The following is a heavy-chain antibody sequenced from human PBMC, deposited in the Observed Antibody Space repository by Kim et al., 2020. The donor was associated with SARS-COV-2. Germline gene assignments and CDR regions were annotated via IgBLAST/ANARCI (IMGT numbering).Heavy chain of an antibody. Sequence: ASVKVSCKASGYTFTSYYMHWVRQAPGQGLEWMGIINPSGGSTSYAQKFQGRVTMTRDTSTSTVYMELSSLRSEDTAVYYCARSGGGGYDFSGAFDIWGQGTMVTVSS. CDR3: ARSGGGGYDFSGAFDI. CDR1: GYTFTSYY. CDR2: INPSGGST. D-gene: IGHD5-12*01. V-gene: IGHV1-46*01. J-gene: IGHJ3*02.